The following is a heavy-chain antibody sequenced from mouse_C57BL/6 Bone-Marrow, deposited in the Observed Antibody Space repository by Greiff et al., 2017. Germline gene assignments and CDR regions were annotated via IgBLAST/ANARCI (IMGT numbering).Heavy chain of an antibody. CDR1: GYTFTDYY. CDR3: ARSGGGYYPLDY. J-gene: IGHJ4*01. Sequence: QVQLQQSGAELVRPGASVKLSCKASGYTFTDYYINWVKQRPGQGLEWIARIYPGSGNTYYNEKFKGKATLTAEKSSSTAYMQLSSLTSEDSAVYFCARSGGGYYPLDYWGQGTSVTVSS. CDR2: IYPGSGNT. V-gene: IGHV1-76*01. D-gene: IGHD2-3*01.